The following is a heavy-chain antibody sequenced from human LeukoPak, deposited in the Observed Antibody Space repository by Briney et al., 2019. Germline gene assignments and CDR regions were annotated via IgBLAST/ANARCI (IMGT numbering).Heavy chain of an antibody. V-gene: IGHV3-7*03. CDR2: IKEDGSEK. Sequence: GGSLRLSCVASGFTFGTYWMTWVRQAPGMGLEWVANIKEDGSEKYYVDSVKGRFTISRDNAKNSLFPQMNSLRAEDTAVYYCARVPGYTSGRGTIDSWGQGTLVTVSS. CDR1: GFTFGTYW. D-gene: IGHD5-18*01. CDR3: ARVPGYTSGRGTIDS. J-gene: IGHJ4*02.